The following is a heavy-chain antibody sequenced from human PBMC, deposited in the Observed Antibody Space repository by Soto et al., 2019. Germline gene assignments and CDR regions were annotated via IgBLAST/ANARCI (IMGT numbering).Heavy chain of an antibody. CDR2: ISGSGGNT. CDR1: GLTSSTYA. V-gene: IGHV3-23*01. CDR3: AKRLTTVTTLFDC. J-gene: IGHJ5*01. D-gene: IGHD4-17*01. Sequence: GGSLRLSCAASGLTSSTYAMSWVRQAPGKGLEWVSGISGSGGNTYYADSVKGRFTISRDNSKNMLYLQMNSLRAEDTAVYYCAKRLTTVTTLFDCWGQGTLVTV.